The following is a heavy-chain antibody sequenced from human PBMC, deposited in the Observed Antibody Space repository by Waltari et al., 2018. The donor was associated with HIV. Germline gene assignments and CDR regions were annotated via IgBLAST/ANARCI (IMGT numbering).Heavy chain of an antibody. CDR3: ARAWGSTSRNYYFDY. D-gene: IGHD2-2*01. CDR1: GFTFINYG. V-gene: IGHV3-21*01. Sequence: EVQLVESGGGLVKPGGSLRLSCAASGFTFINYGMNWVRQAPGKGLEWVPSFSGIGDYIFYADSLEGRFTISRDNAKNSFHLQMNSLRVEDTAVYYCARAWGSTSRNYYFDYWGQGTLVTVSS. J-gene: IGHJ4*02. CDR2: FSGIGDYI.